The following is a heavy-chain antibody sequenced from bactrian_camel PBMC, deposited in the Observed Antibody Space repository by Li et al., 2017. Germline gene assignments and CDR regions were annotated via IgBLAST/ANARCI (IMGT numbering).Heavy chain of an antibody. J-gene: IGHJ4*01. Sequence: VQLVESGGGTVQAGASLRLSCEAREHTYSRYHMGWFRQSPGKEREGIACTGSDGPTTYADSVKGRFTLSRDNDKNTLYLQLNSLKTEDTARYYCVKGYWRSNTRGQGTQVTVSS. V-gene: IGHV3S55*01. D-gene: IGHD2*01. CDR3: VKGYWRSNT. CDR2: TGSDGPT. CDR1: EHTYSRYH.